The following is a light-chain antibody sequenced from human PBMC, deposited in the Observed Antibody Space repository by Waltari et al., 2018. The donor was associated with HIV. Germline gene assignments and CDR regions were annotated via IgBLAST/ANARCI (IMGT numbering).Light chain of an antibody. CDR2: SDN. V-gene: IGLV1-44*01. J-gene: IGLJ3*02. CDR1: SSTIGSNI. CDR3: AAWDDSLNGWV. Sequence: QSVLTQPPSASGTPGQRVTISCSGGSSTIGSNIVNWYHQLQGTAPKLLFYSDNQRPSGVPDRFSASKSGTSASLAISGLQSEDEADYYCAAWDDSLNGWVFGGGTKLTVL.